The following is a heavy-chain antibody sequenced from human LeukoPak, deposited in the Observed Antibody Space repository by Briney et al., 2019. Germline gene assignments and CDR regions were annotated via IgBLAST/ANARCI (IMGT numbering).Heavy chain of an antibody. V-gene: IGHV3-66*01. CDR1: GFTVSSNY. D-gene: IGHD3-22*01. J-gene: IGHJ4*02. Sequence: PGGSLRLSCAASGFTVSSNYMSWVRQAPGKGLEWVSVIYSGGSTYYADSVKGRFTISRDNSKNTLYLQMNSPRAEDTAVYYCARDPPYYYDSSGPDDYWGQGTLVTVSS. CDR3: ARDPPYYYDSSGPDDY. CDR2: IYSGGST.